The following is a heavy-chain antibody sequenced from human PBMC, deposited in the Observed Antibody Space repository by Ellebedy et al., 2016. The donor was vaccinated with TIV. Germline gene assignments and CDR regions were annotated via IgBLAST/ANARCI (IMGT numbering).Heavy chain of an antibody. V-gene: IGHV1-46*01. Sequence: AASVKVSCKASGYTLSSYYMHWVRQAPGQGLEGMGLINPSGRSTTYAQKFQGRVTMTRDTSTNTVYMELSSLRSDDTAVYYCARDRYAAMASFYYYGMDVWGQGTTVTVSS. CDR1: GYTLSSYY. CDR3: ARDRYAAMASFYYYGMDV. D-gene: IGHD5-18*01. CDR2: INPSGRST. J-gene: IGHJ6*02.